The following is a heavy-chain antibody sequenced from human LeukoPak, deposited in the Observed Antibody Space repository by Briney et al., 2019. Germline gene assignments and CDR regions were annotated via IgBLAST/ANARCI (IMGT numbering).Heavy chain of an antibody. Sequence: PGGSLRLSCAASGFTFSSYAMSWVRQAPGKGLEWVSAISGSGGSTYYADSVKGRFTISRDNSKNTLYLQMNSLRAEDTAVYYCAKDLSWFGRLNPADYWGQGTLVTVSS. CDR3: AKDLSWFGRLNPADY. J-gene: IGHJ4*02. CDR1: GFTFSSYA. CDR2: ISGSGGST. V-gene: IGHV3-23*01. D-gene: IGHD3-10*01.